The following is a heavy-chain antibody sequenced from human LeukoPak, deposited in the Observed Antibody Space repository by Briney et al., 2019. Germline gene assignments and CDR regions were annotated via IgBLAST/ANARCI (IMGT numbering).Heavy chain of an antibody. Sequence: SETPSLTCTVSGGSIRSYYWSWIRQPPGKGLEWIGYIYYSGSTNYNPSLKSRVTISVDTSKNQFSLKLISVTAADTAVYYCARLGAAAGTLFDYWGQGTLVTVSS. CDR1: GGSIRSYY. CDR2: IYYSGST. CDR3: ARLGAAAGTLFDY. D-gene: IGHD6-13*01. V-gene: IGHV4-59*08. J-gene: IGHJ4*02.